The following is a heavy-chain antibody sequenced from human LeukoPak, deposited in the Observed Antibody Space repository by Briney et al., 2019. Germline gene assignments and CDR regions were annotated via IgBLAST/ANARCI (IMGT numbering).Heavy chain of an antibody. CDR1: GGSFSGYY. Sequence: PSETLSLTCAVYGGSFSGYYWSWIRQPPGKGLEWIGEINHSGSTNYNPSLKSRVTISVDTSKNQFSLKLSSVTAADTAVYYCAREGVRGVPRLFDYWGQGTLVTVSS. J-gene: IGHJ4*02. D-gene: IGHD3-10*01. CDR2: INHSGST. V-gene: IGHV4-34*01. CDR3: AREGVRGVPRLFDY.